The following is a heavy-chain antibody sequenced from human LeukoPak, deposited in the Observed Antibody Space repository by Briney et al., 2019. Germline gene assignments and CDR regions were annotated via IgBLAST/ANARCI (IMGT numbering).Heavy chain of an antibody. CDR3: ASVRKGNYDFWSGYPAYYGMDV. J-gene: IGHJ6*02. CDR2: IYYSGST. V-gene: IGHV4-39*01. D-gene: IGHD3-3*01. CDR1: GGSISSSSYY. Sequence: SETLSLNCTVSGGSISSSSYYWGWIRQPPGKGLEWIGSIYYSGSTYYNPSLKSRVTISVDTSKNQFSLKLSSVTAADTAVYYCASVRKGNYDFWSGYPAYYGMDVWGQGTTVTVSS.